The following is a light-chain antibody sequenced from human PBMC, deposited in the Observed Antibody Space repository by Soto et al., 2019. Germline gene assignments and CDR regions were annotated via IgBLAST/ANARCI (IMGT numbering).Light chain of an antibody. CDR3: MQALQTPYT. Sequence: DIVMTQSPLSLPVTPGEPASISCRSSQSLLHSKGYNYLDWYLQKPGQSPQLLIYFGSNRASGVPARFSGSGSGTDFTLKISRVEAEDVGVYYYMQALQTPYTFGQGTKLEIK. V-gene: IGKV2-28*01. J-gene: IGKJ2*01. CDR1: QSLLHSKGYNY. CDR2: FGS.